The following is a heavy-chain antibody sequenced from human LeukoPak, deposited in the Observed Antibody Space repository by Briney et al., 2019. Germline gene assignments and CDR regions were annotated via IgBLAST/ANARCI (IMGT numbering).Heavy chain of an antibody. J-gene: IGHJ4*02. CDR1: GGSISSYY. Sequence: SETLSLTCTVSGGSISSYYWSWIRQPPGKGLEWIGYIYCRGSTNYNPSLKSGVTISVDTSKNQFSLKLSSVTAADTAVYYCARSTELWFGELLWGYFDYWGQGTLVTVSS. CDR3: ARSTELWFGELLWGYFDY. V-gene: IGHV4-59*01. D-gene: IGHD3-10*01. CDR2: IYCRGST.